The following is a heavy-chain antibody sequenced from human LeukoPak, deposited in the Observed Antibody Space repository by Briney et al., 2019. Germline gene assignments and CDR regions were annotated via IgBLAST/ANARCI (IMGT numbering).Heavy chain of an antibody. CDR1: GYTFTSYG. V-gene: IGHV1-18*01. CDR3: ARDEEYYYDSSGYSPFGV. D-gene: IGHD3-22*01. Sequence: ASVKVSCKASGYTFTSYGISWVRQAPGQGLEWMGWISAYNGNTNYAQKLQGRVTMTTDTSTSTAYMELRSLRSDDTAVYYCARDEEYYYDSSGYSPFGVWGQGTTVTVSS. J-gene: IGHJ6*02. CDR2: ISAYNGNT.